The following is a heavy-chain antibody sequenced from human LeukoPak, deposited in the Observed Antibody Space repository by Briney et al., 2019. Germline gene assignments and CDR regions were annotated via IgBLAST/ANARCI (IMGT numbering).Heavy chain of an antibody. Sequence: PGGSLRLSCAASGFTFSSYGMHWVRQAPGKGLEWVAVILSDGSKEFYTDSVKGRFTISRDNSKNTLYLQMNSLRAEDTAVYYCAKVRNSRLFGSSGMFDYWGQGTLVTVSS. J-gene: IGHJ4*02. CDR2: ILSDGSKE. V-gene: IGHV3-33*06. CDR3: AKVRNSRLFGSSGMFDY. D-gene: IGHD3-22*01. CDR1: GFTFSSYG.